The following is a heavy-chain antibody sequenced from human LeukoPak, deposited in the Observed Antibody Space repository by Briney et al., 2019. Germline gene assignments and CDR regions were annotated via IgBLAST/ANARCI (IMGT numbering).Heavy chain of an antibody. D-gene: IGHD3-10*01. CDR2: ISSSSRNI. J-gene: IGHJ6*04. V-gene: IGHV3-21*01. Sequence: PGGSLRLSCAASGFTCNTYTMIWVRLAPGKGLEWVSSISSSSRNIYYADSVEGRFTVSRDNAKSSLYLQMNSLRAEDTAVYYCARGNLWFGETETYYYYGMDVWGTGTTVTVSS. CDR3: ARGNLWFGETETYYYYGMDV. CDR1: GFTCNTYT.